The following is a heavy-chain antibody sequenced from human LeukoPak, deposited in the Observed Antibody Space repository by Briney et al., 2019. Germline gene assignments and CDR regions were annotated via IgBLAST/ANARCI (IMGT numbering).Heavy chain of an antibody. J-gene: IGHJ6*02. CDR2: INPNSGGT. Sequence: ASVKVSCKASGYTFTSYGISWVRQATGQGLEWMGWINPNSGGTNYAQKFQGRVTMTRDTSISTAYMELSRLRSDDTAVYYCARGYCSSTSCSNYYYYGMDVWGQGTTVTVSS. V-gene: IGHV1-2*02. D-gene: IGHD2-2*01. CDR1: GYTFTSYG. CDR3: ARGYCSSTSCSNYYYYGMDV.